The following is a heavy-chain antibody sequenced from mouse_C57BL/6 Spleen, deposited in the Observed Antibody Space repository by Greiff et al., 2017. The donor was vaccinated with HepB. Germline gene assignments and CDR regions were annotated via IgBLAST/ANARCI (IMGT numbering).Heavy chain of an antibody. V-gene: IGHV1-80*01. D-gene: IGHD1-1*01. CDR3: ARKGIYYGSLDY. CDR2: IYPGDGDT. J-gene: IGHJ2*01. Sequence: QVQLQQSGAELVKPGASVKISCKASGYAFSSYWMNWVKQRPGKGLEWIGQIYPGDGDTNYNGKFKGKATLTADKSSSTAYMQLSSLTSEDSAVYFCARKGIYYGSLDYWGQGTTLTVSS. CDR1: GYAFSSYW.